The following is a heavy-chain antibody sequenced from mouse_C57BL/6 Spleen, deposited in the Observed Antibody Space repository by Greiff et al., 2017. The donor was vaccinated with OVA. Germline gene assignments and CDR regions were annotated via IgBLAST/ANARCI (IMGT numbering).Heavy chain of an antibody. CDR1: GYTFTSYW. Sequence: QVQLQQPGAELVKPGASVKLSCKASGYTFTSYWMHWVKQSPGKGLEWIGMIHPNSGSTNYNEKFKSKATLTVDTSSSTAYMQLSSLTSEDSAVYYCARSYDYDGGVGCWGQGTTLTVSS. J-gene: IGHJ2*01. D-gene: IGHD2-4*01. V-gene: IGHV1-64*01. CDR2: IHPNSGST. CDR3: ARSYDYDGGVGC.